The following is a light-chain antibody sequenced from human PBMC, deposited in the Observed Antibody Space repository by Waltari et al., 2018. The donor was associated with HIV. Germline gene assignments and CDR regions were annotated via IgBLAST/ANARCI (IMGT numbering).Light chain of an antibody. CDR3: SSYITTGTIL. J-gene: IGLJ3*02. CDR1: SSDIGTYNH. CDR2: DVN. V-gene: IGLV2-14*03. Sequence: QSALTQPASVSGSLGQSITISCIGSSSDIGTYNHVSWYQQYPDKAPLLLIRDVNTRHSGIPFRFSASKSGKTVTLTISGLQAEDEADYYCSSYITTGTILFGGGTKVTVL.